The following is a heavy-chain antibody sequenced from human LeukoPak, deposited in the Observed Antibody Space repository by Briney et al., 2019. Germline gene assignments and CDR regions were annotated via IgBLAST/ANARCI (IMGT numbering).Heavy chain of an antibody. J-gene: IGHJ4*02. CDR3: ARDWNSQQPRAIDY. CDR2: ISSSSSTI. D-gene: IGHD6-13*01. V-gene: IGHV3-48*02. CDR1: GFTFNSFS. Sequence: SGGSLRLSCAGSGFTFNSFSMSWVRQAPGKGLEWLSYISSSSSTIYYAGSVKGRFTISRDYAKKSLYLQMNSLRDDDTAVYYCARDWNSQQPRAIDYWGQGTLVTVSS.